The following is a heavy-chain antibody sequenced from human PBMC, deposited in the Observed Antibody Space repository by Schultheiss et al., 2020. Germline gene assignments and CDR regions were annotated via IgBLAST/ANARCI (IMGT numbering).Heavy chain of an antibody. J-gene: IGHJ6*02. CDR1: GGSISSSSYY. D-gene: IGHD3-16*01. CDR3: ARVGGAGGGMDV. V-gene: IGHV4-31*03. CDR2: IYYSGST. Sequence: SETLSLTCTVSGGSISSSSYYWGWIRKHPGKGLEWIGYIYYSGSTYYNPSLKSRVTISVDTSKNQFSLKLSSVTAADTAVYYCARVGGAGGGMDVWGQGTTVTVSS.